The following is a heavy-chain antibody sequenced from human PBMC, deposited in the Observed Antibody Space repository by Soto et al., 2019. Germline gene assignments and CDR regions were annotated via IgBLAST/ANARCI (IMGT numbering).Heavy chain of an antibody. D-gene: IGHD6-13*01. Sequence: GGSLRLSCAASGFTFSSYSMNWVRQAPGKGLEWVSYISSSSSTIYYADSVKGRFTISRDNAKNSLYLQMNSLRAEDTAVYYCARGQQLGRAFDIWGQGTMVTVS. CDR2: ISSSSSTI. V-gene: IGHV3-48*01. CDR3: ARGQQLGRAFDI. J-gene: IGHJ3*02. CDR1: GFTFSSYS.